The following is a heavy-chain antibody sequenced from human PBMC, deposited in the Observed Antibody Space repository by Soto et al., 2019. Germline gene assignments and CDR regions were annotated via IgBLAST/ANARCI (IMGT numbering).Heavy chain of an antibody. Sequence: GGSLRLSCAASGFTFSSYSMNWVRQAPGKGLEWVSSISSSSSYIYYADSVKGRFIISRDNAKNSLYLQMNSLRAEDTAVYYCARTEQLSGMDVWGQGTTVTVSS. D-gene: IGHD6-6*01. CDR2: ISSSSSYI. V-gene: IGHV3-21*01. J-gene: IGHJ6*02. CDR1: GFTFSSYS. CDR3: ARTEQLSGMDV.